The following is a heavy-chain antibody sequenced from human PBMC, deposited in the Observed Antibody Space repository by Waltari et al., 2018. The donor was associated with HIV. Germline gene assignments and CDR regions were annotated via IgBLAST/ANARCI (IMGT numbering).Heavy chain of an antibody. D-gene: IGHD3-16*01. CDR3: VRDDPGYVPIDY. CDR1: GFTCSQFR. CDR2: LGKTGTDV. V-gene: IGHV3-21*04. J-gene: IGHJ4*02. Sequence: VHLVEYGGGAVKSGGSMRLTCSAAGFTCSQFRFNWVRQTPERRLEWVASLGKTGTDVFYTQSVRGRFIVSRDDARNMVFLQMSSLTVEDTATYFCVRDDPGYVPIDYWGQGTLVTVYS.